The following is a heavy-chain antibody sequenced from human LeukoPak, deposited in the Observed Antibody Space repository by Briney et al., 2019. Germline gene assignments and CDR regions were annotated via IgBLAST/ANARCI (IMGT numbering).Heavy chain of an antibody. V-gene: IGHV4-59*01. CDR2: IYYSGSA. CDR1: GGSTSSFY. CDR3: ARTGVVATSYFFDY. D-gene: IGHD5-12*01. Sequence: SETLSLTCTVSGGSTSSFYWSWIRQPPGKGLEWIGFIYYSGSANYNPSLRSRVTMSVDTSKNQFSLKLTSVTAADTAVYYCARTGVVATSYFFDYWGQGILVTVSS. J-gene: IGHJ4*02.